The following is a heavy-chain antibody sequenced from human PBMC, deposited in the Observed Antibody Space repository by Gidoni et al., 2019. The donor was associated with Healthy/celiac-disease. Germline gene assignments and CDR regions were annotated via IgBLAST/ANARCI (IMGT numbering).Heavy chain of an antibody. Sequence: QVQLVQSGAEVKKPGASVKVSCKASGYTFTGYYMHWVRQAPGQGLEWMGWINPNSGGTNYAQKFQGRVTMTRDTSISTAYMELSRLRSDDTAVYYCARDLGYCSSTSCYSQGDYWGQGTLVTVTS. CDR3: ARDLGYCSSTSCYSQGDY. J-gene: IGHJ4*02. CDR1: GYTFTGYY. V-gene: IGHV1-2*02. CDR2: INPNSGGT. D-gene: IGHD2-2*02.